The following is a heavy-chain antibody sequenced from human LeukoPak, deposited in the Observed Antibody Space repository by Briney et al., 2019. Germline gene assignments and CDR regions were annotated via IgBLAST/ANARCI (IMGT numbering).Heavy chain of an antibody. Sequence: ASVKVSCMASGYTFTSYAMNWVRQAPGQGLEWMGWINTNTGNPTYAQGFTGRFVFSLDTSVSTAYLQISSLKAEDTAVYYCARDPPSAVTNNWFDPWGQGTLVTVSS. J-gene: IGHJ5*02. CDR1: GYTFTSYA. CDR3: ARDPPSAVTNNWFDP. V-gene: IGHV7-4-1*02. CDR2: INTNTGNP. D-gene: IGHD4-17*01.